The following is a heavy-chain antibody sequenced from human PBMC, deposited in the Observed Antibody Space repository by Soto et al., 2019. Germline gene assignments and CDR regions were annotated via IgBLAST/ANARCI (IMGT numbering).Heavy chain of an antibody. Sequence: SETLSLTSIVSGVSGRSYTWSWVRQPANKGLEWIGRVFSSVSATYNPSLKSRVSISMDTPENRISLKLDSVTAADAGVYFCSRDGTTTGDTWGAGTLVTVSS. D-gene: IGHD2-21*02. V-gene: IGHV4-4*07. CDR1: GVSGRSYT. CDR2: VFSSVSA. CDR3: SRDGTTTGDT. J-gene: IGHJ4*02.